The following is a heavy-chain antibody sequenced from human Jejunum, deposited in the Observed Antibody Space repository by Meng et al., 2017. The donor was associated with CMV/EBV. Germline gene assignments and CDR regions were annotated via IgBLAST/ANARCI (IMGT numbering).Heavy chain of an antibody. CDR3: ARERNLTF. Sequence: SCEGLGLTFSKHWMTGVRQAPGKGLEWVANIKEDGSEKYYVDAVKGRFTISRDNVENSLFLQMNSLRADDTAVYYCARERNLTFWGQGTLGTGSS. D-gene: IGHD3-9*01. CDR1: GLTFSKHW. J-gene: IGHJ4*02. V-gene: IGHV3-7*01. CDR2: IKEDGSEK.